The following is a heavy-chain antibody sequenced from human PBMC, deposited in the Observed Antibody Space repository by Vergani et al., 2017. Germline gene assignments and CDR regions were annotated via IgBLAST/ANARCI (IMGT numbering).Heavy chain of an antibody. CDR1: GYTFTSYY. Sequence: QVQLVQSGAEVKKPGASVKVSCQASGYTFTSYYIHWVRQAPGQGLEWMGIINPSGGSTNYAQKFQGRVTMTRDTSTSTVFMELSSLRSEDTAVYYCARGCGSTSGYKRGEDWFDPWGQGTLVTVSS. CDR3: ARGCGSTSGYKRGEDWFDP. V-gene: IGHV1-46*01. J-gene: IGHJ5*02. CDR2: INPSGGST. D-gene: IGHD2-2*02.